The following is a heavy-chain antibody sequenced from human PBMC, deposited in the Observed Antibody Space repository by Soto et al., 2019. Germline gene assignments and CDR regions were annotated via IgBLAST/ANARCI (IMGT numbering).Heavy chain of an antibody. CDR1: GFTFSSYW. CDR3: ARHYVRGYSYGFYY. V-gene: IGHV3-7*01. CDR2: IKQDGSEK. J-gene: IGHJ4*02. D-gene: IGHD5-18*01. Sequence: EVQLVESGGGLVQPGGSLRLSCAASGFTFSSYWLSWVRQAPGKGLEWVANIKQDGSEKYYVDSVKGRFTISRDNAKNSLYLQMNSLRAEDTAVYYCARHYVRGYSYGFYYWGQGTLVTVSS.